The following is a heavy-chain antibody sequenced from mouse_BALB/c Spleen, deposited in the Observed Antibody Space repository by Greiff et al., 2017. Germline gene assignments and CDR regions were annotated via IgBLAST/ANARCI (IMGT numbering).Heavy chain of an antibody. CDR2: IDPANGNT. V-gene: IGHV14-3*02. CDR1: GFNIKDTY. Sequence: VQLQQSGAELVKPGASVKLSCTASGFNIKDTYMHWVKQRPEQGLEWIGRIDPANGNTKYDPKFQGKATITADTSSNTAYLQLSSLTSEDTAVYCCARGITTGVDYWGQGTTVTVSA. CDR3: ARGITTGVDY. D-gene: IGHD1-1*01. J-gene: IGHJ2*01.